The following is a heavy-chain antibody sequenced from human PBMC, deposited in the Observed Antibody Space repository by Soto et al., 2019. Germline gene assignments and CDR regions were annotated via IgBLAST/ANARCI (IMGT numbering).Heavy chain of an antibody. CDR3: ASGRYGDY. V-gene: IGHV1-18*01. J-gene: IGHJ4*02. D-gene: IGHD1-26*01. Sequence: QVHLVQSGAEVRKPGASVKVSCKGSGYTFTSYGIAWVRQAPGQGLEWMGWISAHNDNTNYAQKVQGRVPVNRDTSTSTAYMELRNLRSDDTAVYYCASGRYGDYWGQGALVTVSS. CDR2: ISAHNDNT. CDR1: GYTFTSYG.